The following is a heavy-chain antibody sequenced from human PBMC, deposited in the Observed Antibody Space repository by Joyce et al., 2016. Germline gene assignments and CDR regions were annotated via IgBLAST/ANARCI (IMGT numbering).Heavy chain of an antibody. CDR1: GFTFSDYA. Sequence: QVQLVESGGGVVQPGKSLRLSCAASGFTFSDYAMHWVRQAPGKGMEWVAIITYDGSNKYYADSVKGRFTISRDNSKNTLYVQMNSLRAEDTAVYYCAKVHISMIMGSSEWYFDYWGQGTLVTVSS. J-gene: IGHJ4*02. V-gene: IGHV3-30-3*01. D-gene: IGHD3-16*01. CDR3: AKVHISMIMGSSEWYFDY. CDR2: ITYDGSNK.